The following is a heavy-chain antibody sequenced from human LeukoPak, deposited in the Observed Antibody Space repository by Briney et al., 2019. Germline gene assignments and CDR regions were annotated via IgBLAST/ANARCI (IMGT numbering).Heavy chain of an antibody. D-gene: IGHD2-2*01. J-gene: IGHJ5*02. V-gene: IGHV4-34*01. CDR2: INHSGST. Sequence: SETLSLTCAVYGGSFSGYYWSWIRQPPGKGLEWIGEINHSGSTNYNPPLKSRVTISVDTSKNQFSLKLSSVTAADTAVYYCARAGPELDIVVVPAAGGRWFDPWGQGTLVTVSS. CDR1: GGSFSGYY. CDR3: ARAGPELDIVVVPAAGGRWFDP.